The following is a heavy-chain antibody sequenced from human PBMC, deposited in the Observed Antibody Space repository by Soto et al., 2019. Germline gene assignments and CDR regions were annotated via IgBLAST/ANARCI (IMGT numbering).Heavy chain of an antibody. CDR2: IYYGGSA. CDR3: TRGGHCIDGACSALDY. Sequence: QVQLQESGPGLVKPSETLSLTCTVSGGSISTYYWSWIRQPPGKGLEWIGYIYYGGSANYNPSLKSRVTISLDRSTKQCSLRLNSVTAADTAVYYCTRGGHCIDGACSALDYWGQGTLVTVSS. D-gene: IGHD3-16*01. J-gene: IGHJ4*02. V-gene: IGHV4-59*08. CDR1: GGSISTYY.